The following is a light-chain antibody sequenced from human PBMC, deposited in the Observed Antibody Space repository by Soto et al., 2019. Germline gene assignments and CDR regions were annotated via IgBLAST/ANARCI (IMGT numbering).Light chain of an antibody. CDR1: QSISSW. J-gene: IGKJ1*01. V-gene: IGKV1-5*01. Sequence: DIKMTQSPSTLSASVGDRVTITCRASQSISSWLAWYQQNPGKAPKLLIYDASSLESGVPSRFSGSGSGTDFTLTISSLQPDDFATYFCQQYNSYSSTFGQGTKVEIK. CDR2: DAS. CDR3: QQYNSYSST.